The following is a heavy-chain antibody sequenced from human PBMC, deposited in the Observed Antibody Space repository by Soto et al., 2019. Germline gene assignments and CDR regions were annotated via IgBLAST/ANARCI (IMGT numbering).Heavy chain of an antibody. Sequence: QVQLVESGVGVVQPGRSLRLSCAASGFTFSSYAMHWVRQAPGKGLEWVAVISYDGSNKYYADSVKGRFTISRDNSKNTLYLQMNSLRAEDTAVYYCAREIKASDYYGMDVWGQGTTVTVSS. CDR2: ISYDGSNK. CDR3: AREIKASDYYGMDV. V-gene: IGHV3-30-3*01. J-gene: IGHJ6*02. CDR1: GFTFSSYA.